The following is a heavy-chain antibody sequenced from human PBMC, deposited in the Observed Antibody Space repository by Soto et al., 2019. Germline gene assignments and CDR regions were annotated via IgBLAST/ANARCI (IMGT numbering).Heavy chain of an antibody. D-gene: IGHD2-21*01. J-gene: IGHJ3*02. Sequence: EVQLVESGGGLVQPGGSLRLSCAASGFTFSSYAMHWVRQAPGKGLEYVSAISSNGGSTYYANSVKGRFTISRDNSKNTLYLQMGSLRAEDMAVYYCARVAPPVVVVIAIPFLLGAFDIWGQGTMVTVSS. CDR2: ISSNGGST. V-gene: IGHV3-64*01. CDR1: GFTFSSYA. CDR3: ARVAPPVVVVIAIPFLLGAFDI.